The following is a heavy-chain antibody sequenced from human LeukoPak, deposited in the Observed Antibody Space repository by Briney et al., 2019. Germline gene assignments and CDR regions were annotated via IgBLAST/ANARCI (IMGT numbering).Heavy chain of an antibody. D-gene: IGHD6-6*01. V-gene: IGHV3-15*01. J-gene: IGHJ4*02. CDR1: GFTFSNAW. CDR3: TTAGTGSSSHLGY. CDR2: IKSKTDGGAT. Sequence: GGSLRLSCAASGFTFSNAWMSWVRQAPGKGLEWVGRIKSKTDGGATDYAAPVKGRFTISRDDSKNTLYLQMNSLKTEDTAVYYCTTAGTGSSSHLGYWGQGTLVTVSS.